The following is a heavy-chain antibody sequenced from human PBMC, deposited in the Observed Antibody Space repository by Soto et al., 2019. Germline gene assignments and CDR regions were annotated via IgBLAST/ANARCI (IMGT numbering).Heavy chain of an antibody. Sequence: QVQLVQSGAEVKKPGSSVKVSCKASGGTFSSYAISWVRQAPGQVLEWMGGIIPIFGTANYAQKFQGRVTITADESTSTDYLELSSLRSEDTAVYYCASGHGEYSDGSYYYYGMDVWGQGTTVTVSS. D-gene: IGHD5-18*01. J-gene: IGHJ6*02. CDR1: GGTFSSYA. CDR2: IIPIFGTA. CDR3: ASGHGEYSDGSYYYYGMDV. V-gene: IGHV1-69*12.